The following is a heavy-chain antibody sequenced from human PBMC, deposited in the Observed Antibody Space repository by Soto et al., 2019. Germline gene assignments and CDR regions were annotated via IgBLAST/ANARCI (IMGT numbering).Heavy chain of an antibody. J-gene: IGHJ4*02. Sequence: ASVKVSCKASVYTFTGYYMHWVRQAPGQGLEWMGWINPNSGGTNYAQKFQGWVTMTRDTSISTAYMELSRLRSDDTAVYYCARFRYYYDSSGYSFPSGFDYWGQGTLVTVSS. V-gene: IGHV1-2*04. CDR2: INPNSGGT. CDR1: VYTFTGYY. CDR3: ARFRYYYDSSGYSFPSGFDY. D-gene: IGHD3-22*01.